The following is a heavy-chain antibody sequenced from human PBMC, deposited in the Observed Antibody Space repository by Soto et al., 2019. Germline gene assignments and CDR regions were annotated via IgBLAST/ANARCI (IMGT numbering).Heavy chain of an antibody. CDR2: VSPDGNTA. CDR1: GFTFSTYV. V-gene: IGHV3-30-3*01. Sequence: GGSLRLSCAASGFTFSTYVMHWVRQAPGKGLEWVALVSPDGNTAYYAASVEGRFTISRDNSKNTLSLQTSTLGPEDTAVYYCARGSFFHVAYWGQGTLVTVSS. J-gene: IGHJ4*02. CDR3: ARGSFFHVAY.